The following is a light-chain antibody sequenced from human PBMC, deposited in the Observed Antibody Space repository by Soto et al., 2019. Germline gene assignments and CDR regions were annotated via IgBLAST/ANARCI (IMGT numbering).Light chain of an antibody. CDR1: RSNIGNNA. V-gene: IGLV1-36*01. J-gene: IGLJ1*01. Sequence: QSVLTQPPSVSEAPRQRVTISCSGSRSNIGNNAVNWYQQLPGKAPKLLIYYDDLLPSGVSDRFSGAKSGTSASLAISGLQSEDEADYYCAAWDDSLNDYVLGNGTKVTVL. CDR2: YDD. CDR3: AAWDDSLNDYV.